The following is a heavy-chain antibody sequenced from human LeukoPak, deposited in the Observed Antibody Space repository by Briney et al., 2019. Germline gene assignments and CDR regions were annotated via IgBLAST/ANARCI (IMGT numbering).Heavy chain of an antibody. CDR1: GFTFSSYW. CDR3: AKHCSSAGCYRFEY. CDR2: IKQDGSEK. J-gene: IGHJ4*02. Sequence: GGSLRLSCAASGFTFSSYWMSWVRQAPGKGLEWVANIKQDGSEKYYVDSVKGRFTISRDNSKNTLYLQMNSLRAEDTAIYYCAKHCSSAGCYRFEYWGQGTLVTVSS. D-gene: IGHD2-2*01. V-gene: IGHV3-7*03.